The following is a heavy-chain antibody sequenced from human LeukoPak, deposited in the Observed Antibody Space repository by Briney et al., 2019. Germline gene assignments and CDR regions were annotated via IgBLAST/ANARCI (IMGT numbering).Heavy chain of an antibody. J-gene: IGHJ4*02. D-gene: IGHD1-1*01. Sequence: SGGSLRLSCAASGFTFSSYEMNWVRQAPGKGLEWVSYISSSGSTIYYADSVKGRFTISRDNAKNSLYLQMNSLRAEDTAVYYCARSKIPRTTYYFVYWGQGTLVTVSS. CDR2: ISSSGSTI. CDR1: GFTFSSYE. CDR3: ARSKIPRTTYYFVY. V-gene: IGHV3-48*03.